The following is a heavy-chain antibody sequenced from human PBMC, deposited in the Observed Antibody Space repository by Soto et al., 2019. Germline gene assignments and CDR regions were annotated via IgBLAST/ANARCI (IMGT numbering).Heavy chain of an antibody. CDR1: GITFDDYA. D-gene: IGHD6-19*01. CDR2: ISWNSGSI. V-gene: IGHV3-9*01. Sequence: GGSLRLSCAASGITFDDYAMHWVRQAPGKGLEWVSGISWNSGSIGYADSVKGRFTISRDNAKNSLYLQMDSLRAEDTALYYCAKVKGSVAGIFDYWGQGTLVTVSS. CDR3: AKVKGSVAGIFDY. J-gene: IGHJ4*02.